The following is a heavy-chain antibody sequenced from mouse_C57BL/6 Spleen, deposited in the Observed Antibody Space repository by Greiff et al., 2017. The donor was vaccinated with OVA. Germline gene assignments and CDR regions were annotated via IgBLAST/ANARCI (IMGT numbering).Heavy chain of an antibody. CDR1: GYTFTSYW. J-gene: IGHJ4*01. CDR2: IDPSDSET. CDR3: AREGGAQATYTDY. V-gene: IGHV1-52*01. Sequence: VQLQQPGAELVRPGSSVKLSCKASGYTFTSYWMHWVKQRPIQGLEWIGNIDPSDSETHYNQKFKDKATLTVDKSSSTAYMQLSSLTSEDSAVYYCAREGGAQATYTDYWGQGTSVTVSS. D-gene: IGHD3-2*02.